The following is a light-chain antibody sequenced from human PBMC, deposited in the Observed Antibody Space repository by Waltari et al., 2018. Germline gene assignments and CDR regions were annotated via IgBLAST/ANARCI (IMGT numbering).Light chain of an antibody. Sequence: DIQMTQSPSTLSAYVGDRVTITCRASQTIRTWLALYPQKPGKAPNLLIYKASSLESGVPSRFSGSGSGTEFTLTISSLQPDDSATYYCQQYNSFPWTFGQGTKVQI. V-gene: IGKV1-5*03. CDR1: QTIRTW. CDR2: KAS. CDR3: QQYNSFPWT. J-gene: IGKJ1*01.